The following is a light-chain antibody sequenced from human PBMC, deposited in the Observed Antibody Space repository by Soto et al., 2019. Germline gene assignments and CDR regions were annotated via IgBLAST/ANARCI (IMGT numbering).Light chain of an antibody. CDR1: QSVSSRY. CDR2: GAS. V-gene: IGKV3-20*01. J-gene: IGKJ1*01. Sequence: EIVLTQSPGALSLSPGERATLSCRASQSVSSRYLAWYQQKPGQAPRLLIYGASGRATGIPDRFSGSGYGTDFTIIISILEPEDFAVYYSQQYDNSLPPFGQRPKVDI. CDR3: QQYDNSLPP.